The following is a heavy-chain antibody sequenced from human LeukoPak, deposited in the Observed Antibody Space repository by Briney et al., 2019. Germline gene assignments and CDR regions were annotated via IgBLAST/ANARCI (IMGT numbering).Heavy chain of an antibody. D-gene: IGHD1-26*01. J-gene: IGHJ6*03. CDR3: ARDYQWEWRNYMDV. CDR2: ISSGGSTI. CDR1: GFTFSDYY. V-gene: IGHV3-11*04. Sequence: GGSLRLSCATSGFTFSDYYMTWMRQAPGKGLEWVSYISSGGSTIYYADSVKGRFTISRDNAKNSLYLQMNSLRAEDTAVYYCARDYQWEWRNYMDVWGKGTTVTISS.